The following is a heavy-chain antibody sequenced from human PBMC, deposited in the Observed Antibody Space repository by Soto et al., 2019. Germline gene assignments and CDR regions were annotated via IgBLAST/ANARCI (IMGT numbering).Heavy chain of an antibody. CDR3: ARDIQRGAFDI. D-gene: IGHD5-18*01. CDR2: IYHSGST. Sequence: SETLSLTCTVSGYSISSGYYWGWIRQPPGKGLEWIGSIYHSGSTYYNPSLKSRVTISVDTSKNQFSLKLSSVTAADTAVYYCARDIQRGAFDIWGQGTMVTVSS. J-gene: IGHJ3*02. V-gene: IGHV4-38-2*02. CDR1: GYSISSGYY.